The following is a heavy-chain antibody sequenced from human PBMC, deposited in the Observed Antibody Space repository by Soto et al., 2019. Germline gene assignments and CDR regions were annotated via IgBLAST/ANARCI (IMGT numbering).Heavy chain of an antibody. CDR1: GFSLTTGRMG. D-gene: IGHD3-10*01. CDR3: ARLVADSSWYYYGLDV. CDR2: IFSNNER. V-gene: IGHV2-26*03. J-gene: IGHJ6*02. Sequence: QVTLKESGPVLVKATETLTLTCSISGFSLTTGRMGVSWIRQPPGKALEWLAHIFSNNERSYTTSLQNRLSISADNSKRQVVLTMTDVGPVATATYFCARLVADSSWYYYGLDVWGQGASVTVS.